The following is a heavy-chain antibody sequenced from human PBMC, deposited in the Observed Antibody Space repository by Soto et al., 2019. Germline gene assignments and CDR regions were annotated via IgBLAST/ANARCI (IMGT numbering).Heavy chain of an antibody. J-gene: IGHJ4*02. CDR2: ISDDGASI. D-gene: IGHD5-18*01. Sequence: GGSLRLSCEASGFSFSSFAMNWVRQAPGRGLEWVSYISDDGASIYYADSPKGRFTISRDNAKNSLSLQMNNLRAEDTAVYYCARENSVQAWLHHFDHWGLGTQVTVSS. CDR1: GFSFSSFA. CDR3: ARENSVQAWLHHFDH. V-gene: IGHV3-48*03.